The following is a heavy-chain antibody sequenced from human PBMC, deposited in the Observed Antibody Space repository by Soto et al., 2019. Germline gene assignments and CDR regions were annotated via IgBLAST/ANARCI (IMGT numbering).Heavy chain of an antibody. J-gene: IGHJ6*02. Sequence: RLSCAASGFTFSNYILHWVRQAPGKGLEWVAFISYDGTNKYYADSVKGRFTISRDNSKNTLYLQMNSLRGVDAAAYYCARGRDYYDSSGPNYYGMDVWGQGTTVTVSS. CDR1: GFTFSNYI. V-gene: IGHV3-30-3*01. D-gene: IGHD3-22*01. CDR3: ARGRDYYDSSGPNYYGMDV. CDR2: ISYDGTNK.